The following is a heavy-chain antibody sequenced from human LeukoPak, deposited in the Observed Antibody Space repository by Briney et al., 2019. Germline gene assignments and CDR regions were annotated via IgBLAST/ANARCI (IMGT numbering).Heavy chain of an antibody. V-gene: IGHV4-39*01. CDR1: GGSISSSSYY. CDR3: ARHSWTPITMVRGVIIKLWYFDL. CDR2: IYYSGST. Sequence: SETLSLTCTVSGGSISSSSYYWGWIRQPPGKGLEWIVSIYYSGSTYYNPSLKSRVTISVDTSKNQFSLKLSSVTAADTAVYYCARHSWTPITMVRGVIIKLWYFDLWGRGTLVTVSS. J-gene: IGHJ2*01. D-gene: IGHD3-10*01.